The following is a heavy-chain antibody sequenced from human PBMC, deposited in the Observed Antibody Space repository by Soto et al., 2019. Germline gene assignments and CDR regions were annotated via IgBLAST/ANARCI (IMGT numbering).Heavy chain of an antibody. CDR3: ATPLGPYDSSGHNLAY. CDR2: IYYSGST. V-gene: IGHV4-31*03. Sequence: PSETLSLTCTVSGGSISNAGYYWSWIRQHPGKGLEWIGYIYYSGSTYYNPSLKSRVTISVDTSKNQFSLKLTSVTAADTAVYYCATPLGPYDSSGHNLAYWSQGTLVTVSS. D-gene: IGHD3-22*01. J-gene: IGHJ4*01. CDR1: GGSISNAGYY.